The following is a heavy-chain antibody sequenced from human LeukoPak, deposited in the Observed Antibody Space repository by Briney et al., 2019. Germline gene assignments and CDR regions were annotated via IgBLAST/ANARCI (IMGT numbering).Heavy chain of an antibody. CDR2: ISAYNGNT. V-gene: IGHV1-18*01. CDR1: GYTFTSYG. Sequence: ASVKVSCKASGYTFTSYGISWVRQAPGQGLEWMGWISAYNGNTNYAQKLQGRVTMTTDTSTSTAYMELRSLRSDDTAVYCCARDGGYCSSTSCYNYMDVWGKGTTVTVSS. D-gene: IGHD2-2*03. CDR3: ARDGGYCSSTSCYNYMDV. J-gene: IGHJ6*03.